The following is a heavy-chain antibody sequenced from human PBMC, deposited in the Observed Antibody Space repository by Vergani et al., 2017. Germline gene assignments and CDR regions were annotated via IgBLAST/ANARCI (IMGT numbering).Heavy chain of an antibody. D-gene: IGHD6-6*01. J-gene: IGHJ4*02. CDR2: IYTSWST. CDR3: AREEYSSSPFDY. CDR1: GGSISSYY. Sequence: QVQLHESGPGLVKPSETLSLTCTVSGGSISSYYWSWIRQPAGKGLEWIGRIYTSWSTNYNPSLKRRVTMSVDTSKNQFSLKLSSVTAADTAMYYCAREEYSSSPFDYWGQGTLVTVSS. V-gene: IGHV4-4*07.